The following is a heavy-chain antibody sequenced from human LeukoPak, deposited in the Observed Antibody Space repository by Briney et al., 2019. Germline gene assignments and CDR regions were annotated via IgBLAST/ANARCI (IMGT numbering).Heavy chain of an antibody. CDR3: ARHGSSYSFDS. V-gene: IGHV3-53*01. J-gene: IGHJ4*02. D-gene: IGHD6-13*01. Sequence: GGSLRLSCAASGFTVSSNYMTWVRQAPGKGLEWVSIIYSGGGTYYADSVKGRFTISRDNSKNTLYLQMNSLRAEDTAVYYCARHGSSYSFDSWGQGTLVTVSS. CDR2: IYSGGGT. CDR1: GFTVSSNY.